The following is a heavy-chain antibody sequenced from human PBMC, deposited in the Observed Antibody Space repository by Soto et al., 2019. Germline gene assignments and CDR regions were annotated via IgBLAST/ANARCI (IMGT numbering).Heavy chain of an antibody. CDR2: IWYDGSNK. D-gene: IGHD4-17*01. CDR1: GFTFSSYG. Sequence: QVQLVESGGGVVQPGRSLRLSCAASGFTFSSYGMHWVRQAPGKGLEWVAVIWYDGSNKYYADSVKGRFTISRDNSKNTLYLQMNSLRAEVTAVYYWARGTPSTVTLFDPWGQGTPVTVSS. J-gene: IGHJ5*02. CDR3: ARGTPSTVTLFDP. V-gene: IGHV3-33*01.